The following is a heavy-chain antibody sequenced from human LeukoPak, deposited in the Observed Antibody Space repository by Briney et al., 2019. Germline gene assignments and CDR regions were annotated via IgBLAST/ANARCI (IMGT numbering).Heavy chain of an antibody. CDR3: AKALKGYCSGGSCYPPRYYFDY. CDR2: ISGSGGST. D-gene: IGHD2-15*01. Sequence: GGSLRLSCAASGFTFSSYAMSWVRQAPGKGLEWVSAISGSGGSTYYADSVKGWFTISRDNSKNTLYLQMNSLRAEDTAVYYCAKALKGYCSGGSCYPPRYYFDYWGQGTLVTVSS. V-gene: IGHV3-23*01. J-gene: IGHJ4*02. CDR1: GFTFSSYA.